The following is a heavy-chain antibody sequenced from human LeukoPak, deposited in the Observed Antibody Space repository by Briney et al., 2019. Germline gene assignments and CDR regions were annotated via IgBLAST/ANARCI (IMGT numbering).Heavy chain of an antibody. CDR1: GFTFRSVW. Sequence: GGSLRLSCAASGFTFRSVWMTWGRQAPGKGLEWVANINQDGSAEYYVDSVRGRFTISRDNAKNSLYLQMNSLRAEDTALYYCARHSPLWNYWGQGTLVTVSS. CDR2: INQDGSAE. D-gene: IGHD1-1*01. J-gene: IGHJ4*02. V-gene: IGHV3-7*04. CDR3: ARHSPLWNY.